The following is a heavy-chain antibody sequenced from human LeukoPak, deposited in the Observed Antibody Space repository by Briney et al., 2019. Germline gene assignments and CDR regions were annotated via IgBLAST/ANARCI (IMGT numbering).Heavy chain of an antibody. Sequence: SETLSLTCTVSGGPFSSYYWSWIRQAPGKGLEWVGRIYSSGSTNYNPSLKRRVTMSVDTSKNQFSLKLSSVTAADTAVYYCASGPTRSGEPFDYWGQGTLVTVSS. CDR3: ASGPTRSGEPFDY. V-gene: IGHV4-4*07. D-gene: IGHD3-16*01. CDR2: IYSSGST. J-gene: IGHJ4*02. CDR1: GGPFSSYY.